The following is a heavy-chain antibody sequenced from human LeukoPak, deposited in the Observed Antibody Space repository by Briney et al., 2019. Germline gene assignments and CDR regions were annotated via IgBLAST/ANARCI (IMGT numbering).Heavy chain of an antibody. V-gene: IGHV3-23*01. Sequence: GGPLRLSCAASGFTFSNYAMSWVRQTPRTGLEWGSGIGHNGGSTYYADSVKGRFTISRDNSKNTLFLQMNRLRAEDTAVYYCAKIPVSYSSGWSNFDYWGEEALVTVSS. D-gene: IGHD6-19*01. CDR1: GFTFSNYA. CDR2: IGHNGGST. J-gene: IGHJ4*02. CDR3: AKIPVSYSSGWSNFDY.